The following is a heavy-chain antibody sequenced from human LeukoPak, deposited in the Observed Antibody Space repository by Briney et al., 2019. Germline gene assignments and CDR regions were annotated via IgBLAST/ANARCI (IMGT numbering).Heavy chain of an antibody. CDR2: ISSSSSYI. D-gene: IGHD4-17*01. CDR3: ARDRKGPTVTTWTDAFDI. Sequence: PGGSLRLSCAASGFTFSSYSMNWVRQAPGKGLEWVSSISSSSSYIYYADSVKGRFTISRDNAKNSLYLQMNSLRAEDTAVYYCARDRKGPTVTTWTDAFDIWGQGTMVTVSS. V-gene: IGHV3-21*01. CDR1: GFTFSSYS. J-gene: IGHJ3*02.